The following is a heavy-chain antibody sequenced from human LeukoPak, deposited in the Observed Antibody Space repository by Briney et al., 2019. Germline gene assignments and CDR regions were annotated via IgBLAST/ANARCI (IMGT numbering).Heavy chain of an antibody. CDR3: ARDDQTTTVVNGMSAFDI. V-gene: IGHV1-2*02. D-gene: IGHD4-23*01. Sequence: ASVKVSCKASGYTFTGYCMHWVRQAPGQGLEWMGWINPNSGGTNYAQKFQGRVTMTRDTSISTAYMELSRLRSDDTAVYYCARDDQTTTVVNGMSAFDIWGQGTMVTVSS. CDR2: INPNSGGT. CDR1: GYTFTGYC. J-gene: IGHJ3*02.